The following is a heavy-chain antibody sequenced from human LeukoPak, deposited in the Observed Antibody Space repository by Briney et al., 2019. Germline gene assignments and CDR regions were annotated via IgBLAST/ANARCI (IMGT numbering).Heavy chain of an antibody. CDR1: GFTVSSNY. Sequence: GRSLRLSCAASGFTVSSNYMSWVRQAPGKGLEWVSVIYSGGSTYYADSVKGRFTISRDNSKNTLYLQMNSLRAEDTAVYYCASPKSYSSSTFDYWGQGTLVTVSS. CDR3: ASPKSYSSSTFDY. CDR2: IYSGGST. V-gene: IGHV3-53*01. D-gene: IGHD6-13*01. J-gene: IGHJ4*02.